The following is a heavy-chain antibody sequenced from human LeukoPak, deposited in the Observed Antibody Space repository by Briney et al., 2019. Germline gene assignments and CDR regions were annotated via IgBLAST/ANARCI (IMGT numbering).Heavy chain of an antibody. CDR2: IKQDRSEI. D-gene: IGHD4-23*01. V-gene: IGHV3-7*03. Sequence: GGSLRLSCAVSGFTLTNHGVTWVRQAPGKGLEWVANIKQDRSEIYYVDSVKGRFTISRDNAKNSLFLQMNSLRAEDTAVYYCARSFGGNWLDPWGQGTLVTVSS. CDR3: ARSFGGNWLDP. J-gene: IGHJ5*02. CDR1: GFTLTNHG.